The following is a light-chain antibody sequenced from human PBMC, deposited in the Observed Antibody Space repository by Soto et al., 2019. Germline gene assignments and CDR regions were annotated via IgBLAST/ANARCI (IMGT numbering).Light chain of an antibody. Sequence: EIVLTQSPGTLSLSPGERATLSCRASQTVTRNYLAWYQQKPGQAPRLLIYAASTRATGIPARFSGSGSGTEFTLTISSLQSEDFAVYYCQQYNNWPTFGQGTRLEIK. V-gene: IGKV3-15*01. CDR3: QQYNNWPT. CDR1: QTVTRN. CDR2: AAS. J-gene: IGKJ5*01.